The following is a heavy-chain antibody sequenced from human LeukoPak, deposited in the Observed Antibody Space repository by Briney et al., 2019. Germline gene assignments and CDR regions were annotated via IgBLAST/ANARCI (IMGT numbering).Heavy chain of an antibody. J-gene: IGHJ4*02. CDR1: GYTSTGYY. D-gene: IGHD3-10*01. V-gene: IGHV1-2*02. CDR2: INPNSGGT. Sequence: ASVRVSCKASGYTSTGYYMHWVRQARGQGLEWMGWINPNSGGTNYAQKFQGRVTMTRDTSISTAYMELSRLRSDDTAVYYCARAPMGDYWGQGTLVTVSS. CDR3: ARAPMGDY.